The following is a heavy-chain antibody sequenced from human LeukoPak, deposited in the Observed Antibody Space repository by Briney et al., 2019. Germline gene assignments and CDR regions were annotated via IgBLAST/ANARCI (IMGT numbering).Heavy chain of an antibody. CDR3: ASLYCSRTSCYMDP. J-gene: IGHJ5*02. V-gene: IGHV4-59*01. CDR2: IYYSGST. Sequence: PSETLSLTCTVSGGSISSYYWSWIRQPPGKGLEWIGYIYYSGSTNYNPSLKSRVTISLDTSKNQFSLKLRSVTAADTAVFYCASLYCSRTSCYMDPWGQGTLVTVSS. D-gene: IGHD2-2*02. CDR1: GGSISSYY.